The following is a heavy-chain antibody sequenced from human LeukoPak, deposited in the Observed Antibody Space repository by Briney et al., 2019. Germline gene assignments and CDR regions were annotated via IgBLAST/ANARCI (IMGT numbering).Heavy chain of an antibody. Sequence: SETLSLTCTVSGGSISSSSYYWGWIRQPPGKGLEWIGSIYYSGSTYYNPSLKSRVTISVDTSKNQFSLKLSSVTAADTAVYYCARLEYSGYDWAATFDYWGQGTLVTVSS. D-gene: IGHD5-12*01. J-gene: IGHJ4*02. CDR3: ARLEYSGYDWAATFDY. V-gene: IGHV4-39*07. CDR2: IYYSGST. CDR1: GGSISSSSYY.